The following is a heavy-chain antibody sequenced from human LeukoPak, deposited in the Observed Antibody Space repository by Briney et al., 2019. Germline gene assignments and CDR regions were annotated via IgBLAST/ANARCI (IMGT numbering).Heavy chain of an antibody. CDR3: ARDQLLSSSWYDY. CDR1: GFSFSRFA. V-gene: IGHV3-23*01. J-gene: IGHJ4*02. D-gene: IGHD6-13*01. CDR2: ISDSGGRI. Sequence: GGSLRLSCAASGFSFSRFAMSWVRQAPGKGLEWVSAISDSGGRINYADSVKGRFTISRDNSKNTLYLQMNSLRAEDTAVYYCARDQLLSSSWYDYWGQGTLVTVSS.